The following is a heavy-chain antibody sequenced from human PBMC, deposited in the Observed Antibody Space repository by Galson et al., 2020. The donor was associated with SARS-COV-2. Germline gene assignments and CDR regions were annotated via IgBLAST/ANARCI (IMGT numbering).Heavy chain of an antibody. D-gene: IGHD1-26*01. CDR3: ARGGIMGDTIRGVIDI. Sequence: GGSLRLSCAASGFTFSTYGMHWVRQAPAKGLEGVAGIWHDGSYTCYVDSVNGRFTISRDNSKNTLFLQMDSLRAGDTAVYYCARGGIMGDTIRGVIDIWGQGTVVTVS. V-gene: IGHV3-33*01. CDR2: IWHDGSYT. J-gene: IGHJ3*02. CDR1: GFTFSTYG.